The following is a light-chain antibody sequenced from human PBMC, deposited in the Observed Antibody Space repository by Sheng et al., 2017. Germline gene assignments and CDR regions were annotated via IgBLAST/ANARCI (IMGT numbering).Light chain of an antibody. CDR3: QQRST. CDR2: DAF. V-gene: IGKV3-11*01. CDR1: QNVDIY. Sequence: ETVLTQSPAILSLSPGERATLSCRASQNVDIYLAWYQQKPGQPPRLLIYDAFNRATGVPARFSGSGSGTDFTLTISSLEPEDSAVYYCQQRSTFGPGTKVEIK. J-gene: IGKJ3*01.